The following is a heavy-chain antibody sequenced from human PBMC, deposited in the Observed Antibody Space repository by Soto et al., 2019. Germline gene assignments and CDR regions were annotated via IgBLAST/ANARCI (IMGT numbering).Heavy chain of an antibody. J-gene: IGHJ6*01. CDR3: AREGTMVRGVIISYYGMDA. V-gene: IGHV1-18*04. D-gene: IGHD3-10*01. CDR2: ISAYNGNT. CDR1: GYTFTSYG. Sequence: ASVKVSCKASGYTFTSYGISWVRQAPGQGLEWMGWISAYNGNTNYAQKLQGRVTMTTDTSTSTAYMELRSLRSDDTAVYYCAREGTMVRGVIISYYGMDAWGQGTTVTVSS.